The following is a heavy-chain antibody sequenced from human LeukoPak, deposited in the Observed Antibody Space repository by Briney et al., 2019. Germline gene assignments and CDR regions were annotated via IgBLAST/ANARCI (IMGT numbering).Heavy chain of an antibody. J-gene: IGHJ5*02. V-gene: IGHV4-39*01. CDR1: GGSISSSSYY. D-gene: IGHD3-10*01. CDR2: IYYSGST. CDR3: ARHRVTMVRGVILPDNWFDP. Sequence: SETLSLTCTVSGGSISSSSYYWGWIRQPPGKGLEWIGSIYYSGSTYYNPSLKSRVTISVDTPKNQFSLKLSSVTAADSAVYYCARHRVTMVRGVILPDNWFDPWGQGTLVTVSS.